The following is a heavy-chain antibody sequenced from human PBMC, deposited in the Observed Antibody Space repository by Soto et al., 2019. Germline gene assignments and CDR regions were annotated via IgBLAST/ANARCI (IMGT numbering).Heavy chain of an antibody. J-gene: IGHJ5*01. D-gene: IGHD3-10*02. Sequence: QVQLVESGGGLVKPGGSLRLSCAASGFTFSDYYMSWIRQAPGKGLQWVSYISSRGTLSKYADSVKGRFAISRDNAQKSLFLQLDSLRDEDTAVYCCARLGGDYIRKWYWFDSWGQGTQVTVSS. CDR1: GFTFSDYY. V-gene: IGHV3-11*01. CDR2: ISSRGTLS. CDR3: ARLGGDYIRKWYWFDS.